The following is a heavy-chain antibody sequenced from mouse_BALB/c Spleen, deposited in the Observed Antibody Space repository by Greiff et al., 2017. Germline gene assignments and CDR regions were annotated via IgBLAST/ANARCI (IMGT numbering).Heavy chain of an antibody. Sequence: VQLQQPGAELVRPGASVKLSCKASGYTFTSYWINWVKQRPGQGLEWIGNIYPSDSYTNYNQKFKDKATLTVDKSSSTAYMQLSSPTSEDSAVYYCTRDGYDVSYWYFDVWGAGTTVTVSS. CDR2: IYPSDSYT. J-gene: IGHJ1*01. CDR3: TRDGYDVSYWYFDV. V-gene: IGHV1-69*02. CDR1: GYTFTSYW. D-gene: IGHD2-2*01.